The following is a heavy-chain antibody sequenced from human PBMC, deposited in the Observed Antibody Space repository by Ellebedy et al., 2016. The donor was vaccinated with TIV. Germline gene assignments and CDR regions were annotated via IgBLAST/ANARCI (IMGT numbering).Heavy chain of an antibody. CDR3: AKSLHYSSSSFFDF. CDR1: GGSFSGYF. J-gene: IGHJ4*02. Sequence: SETLSLTXAVYGGSFSGYFWSWIRQSPGKGLEWIGEINHSGSTNYNPSLKSRATISVDTSKNQFSLRLTSVTAADTAVYYCAKSLHYSSSSFFDFWGQGTRVTVSS. CDR2: INHSGST. V-gene: IGHV4-34*01. D-gene: IGHD6-6*01.